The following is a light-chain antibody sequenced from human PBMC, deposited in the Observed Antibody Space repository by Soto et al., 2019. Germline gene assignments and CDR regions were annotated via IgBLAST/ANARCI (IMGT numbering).Light chain of an antibody. Sequence: DIQMTHSPSSLSASVGDRVTITCRASQSISSYLNWYQQKPGKAPKLLIYAASSLQSGVPSRFSGSGSGTDFTLTISSLQPEDFATYYCQQSYSTSSTFGPGTKVDIK. V-gene: IGKV1-39*01. J-gene: IGKJ3*01. CDR1: QSISSY. CDR2: AAS. CDR3: QQSYSTSST.